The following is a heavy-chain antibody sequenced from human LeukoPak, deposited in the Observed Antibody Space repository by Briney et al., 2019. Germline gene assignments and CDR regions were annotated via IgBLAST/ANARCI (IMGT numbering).Heavy chain of an antibody. CDR3: VRGALRYFDWSAGGDDSFDI. Sequence: ASEKVSCKASGGYISGYAINWVRQAPGQGLEWMGRIIPVFRRGNYAQKFQGRVTIMTDESMSTVYMEVSSLRSEDTAKYYCVRGALRYFDWSAGGDDSFDIWGQGTVVTVSS. V-gene: IGHV1-69*05. J-gene: IGHJ3*02. D-gene: IGHD3-9*01. CDR2: IIPVFRRG. CDR1: GGYISGYA.